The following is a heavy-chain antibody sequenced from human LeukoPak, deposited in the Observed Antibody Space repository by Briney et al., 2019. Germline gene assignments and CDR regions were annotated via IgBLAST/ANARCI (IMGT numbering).Heavy chain of an antibody. V-gene: IGHV3-23*01. J-gene: IGHJ4*02. CDR3: ARHDFWSGFKGGDY. CDR2: ISGSVGST. Sequence: GGSLRLSCAASGFTFSSYAMHWVRQAPGKGLEWVSAISGSVGSTYYADSVKGRFTISRDHAKNSLYLQMNSLRAEDTAFYYGARHDFWSGFKGGDYWGQGTLVTVSS. D-gene: IGHD3-3*01. CDR1: GFTFSSYA.